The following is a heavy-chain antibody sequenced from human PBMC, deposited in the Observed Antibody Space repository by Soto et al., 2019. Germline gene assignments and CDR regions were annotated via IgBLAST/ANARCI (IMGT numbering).Heavy chain of an antibody. D-gene: IGHD3-16*01. CDR1: GFTSSSYV. Sequence: QVQLVQSGGGVVQPGTSLRVSCVGSGFTSSSYVIHWVRQAPGTGLEWVALTSYDGSNKYYGDSARGRFTISRDNSRNTVDLQMDSLRVEDTALYYCARWGTTGGLDVWGQGTLVSVSS. J-gene: IGHJ1*01. V-gene: IGHV3-30*03. CDR2: TSYDGSNK. CDR3: ARWGTTGGLDV.